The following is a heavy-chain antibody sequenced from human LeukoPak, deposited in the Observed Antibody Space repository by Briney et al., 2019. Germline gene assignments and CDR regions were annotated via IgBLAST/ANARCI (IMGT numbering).Heavy chain of an antibody. Sequence: SVKVSCKASGGTFGSYAISWVRQAPGQGLEWMGGIIPIFGTANYAQKFQGRVTITTDESTSTAYMELSSLRSEDTAVYYCARELVGATLEHDYYYMDVWGKGTTVTVSS. CDR3: ARELVGATLEHDYYYMDV. CDR2: IIPIFGTA. J-gene: IGHJ6*03. V-gene: IGHV1-69*05. CDR1: GGTFGSYA. D-gene: IGHD1-26*01.